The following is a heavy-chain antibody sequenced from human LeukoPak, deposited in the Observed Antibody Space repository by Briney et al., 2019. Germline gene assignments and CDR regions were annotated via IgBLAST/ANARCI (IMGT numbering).Heavy chain of an antibody. D-gene: IGHD2-2*01. J-gene: IGHJ4*02. CDR3: ARYGVSSSTSYIDF. CDR1: GGSFSGYY. CDR2: INHSGST. V-gene: IGHV4-34*01. Sequence: SETLSLTCAVYGGSFSGYYWSWIRQPPGKGLEWIGEINHSGSTNYNPSLKSRVTISVDTSKNQFSLKLSSVTAADTAVYYCARYGVSSSTSYIDFWGQGTLVTVSS.